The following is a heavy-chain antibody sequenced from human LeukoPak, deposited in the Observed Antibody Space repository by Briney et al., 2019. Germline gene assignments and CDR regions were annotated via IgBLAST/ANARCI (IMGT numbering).Heavy chain of an antibody. CDR3: ARGPQRYYGSGQDFDY. CDR1: GFTFSSYS. V-gene: IGHV3-48*02. Sequence: PGGSLRLSWAASGFTFSSYSMDWVRQAPGKGLEWVSYISSSGSTIYYADSVKGRFTISRDNAKNSLYLQMNSLRDEDTAVYYCARGPQRYYGSGQDFDYWGQGTLVSVSS. J-gene: IGHJ4*02. D-gene: IGHD3-10*01. CDR2: ISSSGSTI.